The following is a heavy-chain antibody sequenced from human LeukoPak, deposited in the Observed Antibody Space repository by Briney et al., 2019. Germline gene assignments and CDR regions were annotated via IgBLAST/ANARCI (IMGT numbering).Heavy chain of an antibody. V-gene: IGHV1-46*01. CDR2: INPSGGST. CDR3: AAETGVEDIVVVPALDV. CDR1: GYTFTSYY. D-gene: IGHD2-2*01. J-gene: IGHJ6*02. Sequence: AASVKVSCKASGYTFTSYYMHWVRQAPGQGLEWMGIINPSGGSTSYAQKFQGRVTMTRDTSTSTVYMELSSLRSEDMAVYYCAAETGVEDIVVVPALDVWGQGTTVTVSS.